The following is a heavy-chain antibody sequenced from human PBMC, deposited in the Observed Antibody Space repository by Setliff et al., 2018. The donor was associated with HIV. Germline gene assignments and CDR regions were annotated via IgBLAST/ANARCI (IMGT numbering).Heavy chain of an antibody. CDR1: GYTFTDYY. CDR3: AKVTTVTTRPGAPYYFDY. CDR2: INPSGGST. V-gene: IGHV1-46*03. Sequence: ASVKVSCKASGYTFTDYYMHWVRQAPGQGLEWMGIINPSGGSTSYAQKFQGRVTMTRDTSTSTVYMELSSLRSEDTAVYYCAKVTTVTTRPGAPYYFDYWGQGTLVTVSS. D-gene: IGHD4-17*01. J-gene: IGHJ4*02.